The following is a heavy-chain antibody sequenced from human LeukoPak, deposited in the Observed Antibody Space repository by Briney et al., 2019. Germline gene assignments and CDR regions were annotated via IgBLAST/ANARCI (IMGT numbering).Heavy chain of an antibody. D-gene: IGHD1-7*01. Sequence: PSETLSLTCTVSGSSISSYYWSWIRQPPGKGLEWIGYIYYSGSTNYNPSLKSRVTISVDTSKNQFSLKLSSVTAADTAVYYCARSGWNYGIDYWGQGTLVTVSS. J-gene: IGHJ4*02. V-gene: IGHV4-59*01. CDR3: ARSGWNYGIDY. CDR1: GSSISSYY. CDR2: IYYSGST.